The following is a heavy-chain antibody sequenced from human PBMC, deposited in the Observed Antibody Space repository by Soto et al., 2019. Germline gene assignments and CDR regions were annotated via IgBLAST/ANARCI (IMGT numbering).Heavy chain of an antibody. CDR1: GKSFDNFA. CDR2: INVGDDKT. Sequence: QVQLVQSGAEVKKPGASVRLSCKDSGKSFDNFAVHWVRQTPGQRPEWMGRINVGDDKTKYSEKFQGRVIVSYATPATTAYMELRALSSEDTAVYYCARAKYDYIWGSYHPFDQWAQGAQVTVAS. D-gene: IGHD3-16*02. J-gene: IGHJ4*02. V-gene: IGHV1-3*01. CDR3: ARAKYDYIWGSYHPFDQ.